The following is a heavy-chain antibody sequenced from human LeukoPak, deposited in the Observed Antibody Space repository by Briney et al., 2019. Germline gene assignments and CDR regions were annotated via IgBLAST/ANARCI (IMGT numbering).Heavy chain of an antibody. D-gene: IGHD1-26*01. J-gene: IGHJ6*03. CDR2: IIPTFGTA. V-gene: IGHV1-69*05. Sequence: SVKVSCKASGGTFSSYAISWVRQAPGQGLEWMGRIIPTFGTANYAQKFQGRVTITTDESTSTAYMELSSLRSEDTAVYYCARDGGSYWNYYYYYMDVWGKGTTVTVSS. CDR3: ARDGGSYWNYYYYYMDV. CDR1: GGTFSSYA.